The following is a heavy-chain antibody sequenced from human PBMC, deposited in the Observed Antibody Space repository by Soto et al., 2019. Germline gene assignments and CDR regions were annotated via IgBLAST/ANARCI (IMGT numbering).Heavy chain of an antibody. D-gene: IGHD6-13*01. Sequence: SETLSLTCAVYGGSFSGYYWSWIRQPPGKGLEWIGEINHSGSTNYNPSLKSRVTISVDTSKNQFSLKLSSVTAADTAVYYCARGRSSWNQYYFDYWGQGTLVTVSS. V-gene: IGHV4-34*01. CDR1: GGSFSGYY. CDR2: INHSGST. J-gene: IGHJ4*02. CDR3: ARGRSSWNQYYFDY.